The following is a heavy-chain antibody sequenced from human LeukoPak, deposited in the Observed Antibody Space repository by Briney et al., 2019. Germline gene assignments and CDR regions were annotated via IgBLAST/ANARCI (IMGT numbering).Heavy chain of an antibody. D-gene: IGHD3-10*01. CDR2: IYYSGST. CDR1: GYSISSGYY. V-gene: IGHV4-61*01. CDR3: ATSSRGWFDP. J-gene: IGHJ5*02. Sequence: PSETLSLTCTVSGYSISSGYYWSWIRQPPGKGLEWIGYIYYSGSTNYNPSLKSRVTISVDTSKNQFSLKLSSVTAADTAVYYCATSSRGWFDPWGQGTLVTVSS.